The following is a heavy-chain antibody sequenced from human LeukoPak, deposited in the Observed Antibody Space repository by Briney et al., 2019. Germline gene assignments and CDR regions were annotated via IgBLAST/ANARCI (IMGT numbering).Heavy chain of an antibody. J-gene: IGHJ4*02. CDR1: GGSISSGDYY. Sequence: KASQTLSLTCTVSGGSISSGDYYWSWIRQPPGKGLEWIGYIYYSGSTYYNPSLKSRATISVDTSKNQFSLKLSSVTAADTAVYYCARGVPFYCSGGSCYTILYYFDYWGQGTLVTVSS. CDR3: ARGVPFYCSGGSCYTILYYFDY. V-gene: IGHV4-30-4*08. D-gene: IGHD2-15*01. CDR2: IYYSGST.